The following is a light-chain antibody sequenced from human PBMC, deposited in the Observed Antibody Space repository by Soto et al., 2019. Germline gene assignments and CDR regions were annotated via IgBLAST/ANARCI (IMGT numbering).Light chain of an antibody. CDR2: GTF. V-gene: IGKV3-20*01. J-gene: IGKJ2*01. CDR1: QSISSSY. Sequence: EIVLTQSPGTLSLSPGERATLSCRASQSISSSYLAWYQQKPGQAPRLLIYGTFNRTTGIPDRFSGSGSGTDFTLTISRLEPEDFAVYFCKQYGSSPYTFGQGTKLE. CDR3: KQYGSSPYT.